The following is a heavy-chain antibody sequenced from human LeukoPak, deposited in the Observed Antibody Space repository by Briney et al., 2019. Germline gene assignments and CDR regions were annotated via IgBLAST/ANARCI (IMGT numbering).Heavy chain of an antibody. V-gene: IGHV4-59*01. Sequence: PSETLSLTCSVSGGSISSYHWSWIRQTPGKGLEWIGYIYYSGSTNYNPSLKSRVTISLDTSKNQFSLKLSSVTAADTAVYYCARAPHPYCSGGNCIYFDYWGQGTLVTVSS. CDR3: ARAPHPYCSGGNCIYFDY. CDR1: GGSISSYH. CDR2: IYYSGST. D-gene: IGHD2-15*01. J-gene: IGHJ4*02.